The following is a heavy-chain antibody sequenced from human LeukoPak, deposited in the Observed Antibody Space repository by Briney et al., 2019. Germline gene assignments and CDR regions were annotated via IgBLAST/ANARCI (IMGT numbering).Heavy chain of an antibody. Sequence: GGSLRLPCAASGFTLSSCNMKWVRQAPGKGLEWVSSISYRSSDIEYADSVKGRFTISRDNAKQLLYLQMSRLRAEDTAVYYCARVYSSSWYSGYLYMDVWGKGTTVTVSS. D-gene: IGHD6-13*01. CDR3: ARVYSSSWYSGYLYMDV. CDR2: ISYRSSDI. J-gene: IGHJ6*03. V-gene: IGHV3-21*01. CDR1: GFTLSSCN.